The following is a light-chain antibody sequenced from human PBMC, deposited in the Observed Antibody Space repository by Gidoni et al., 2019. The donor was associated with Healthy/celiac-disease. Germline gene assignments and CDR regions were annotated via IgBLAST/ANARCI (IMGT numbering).Light chain of an antibody. CDR1: QSISSY. V-gene: IGKV1-39*01. Sequence: DIQMTQSPSSLSSSVGDRVTITCLASQSISSYLNWYQQKPGKAPKLLIYAASSVQSGVPSRFSGSGYGTDLTLTISSLQPEDFATYYCQQSYSTPRTFGQGTKVEIK. CDR2: AAS. J-gene: IGKJ1*01. CDR3: QQSYSTPRT.